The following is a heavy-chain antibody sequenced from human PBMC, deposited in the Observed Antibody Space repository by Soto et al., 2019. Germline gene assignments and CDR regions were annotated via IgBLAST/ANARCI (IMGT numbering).Heavy chain of an antibody. CDR3: AMDQWETRMGPYGMDV. D-gene: IGHD1-26*01. CDR2: INAGNGNT. J-gene: IGHJ6*02. V-gene: IGHV1-3*01. CDR1: GYTFTSYA. Sequence: ASVKVSCKASGYTFTSYAMHWVRQAPGQRLEWMGWINAGNGNTKYSQKFQGRVTITRDTSASTAYMELSSLRSEDTAVYYCAMDQWETRMGPYGMDVWGQGTTVTVSS.